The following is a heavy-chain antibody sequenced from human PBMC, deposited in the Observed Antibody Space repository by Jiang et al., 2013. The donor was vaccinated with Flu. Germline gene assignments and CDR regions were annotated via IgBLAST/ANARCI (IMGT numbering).Heavy chain of an antibody. CDR2: INLKAGVA. J-gene: IGHJ4*02. V-gene: IGHV1-2*02. D-gene: IGHD2-2*01. Sequence: QLVESGAEVKKPGASVRVSCKPSGYSFSDYDLHWVRQAPGEGLEWMGWINLKAGVANYAQNFQGRVTMTWDASISAAYMEMSRLKSDDTAVYYCARDFCSNTSCFDSWGQGTLVTVSS. CDR1: GYSFSDYD. CDR3: ARDFCSNTSCFDS.